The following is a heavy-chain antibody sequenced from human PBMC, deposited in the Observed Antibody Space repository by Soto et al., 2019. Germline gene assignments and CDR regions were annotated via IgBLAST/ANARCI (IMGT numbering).Heavy chain of an antibody. J-gene: IGHJ6*02. CDR1: GDSISRYD. CDR3: ARDQGGEFLKGSGMDV. Sequence: QVQLQESGPGLVKPSETLSLTCTVSGDSISRYDWSWIRLSQGKGLEWIGYIYYSGETNYNPSVKSRVTISVDRTKNQFTLKLGSVTAADTAVYYCARDQGGEFLKGSGMDVWGQGTTVTVSS. D-gene: IGHD3-10*01. V-gene: IGHV4-59*01. CDR2: IYYSGET.